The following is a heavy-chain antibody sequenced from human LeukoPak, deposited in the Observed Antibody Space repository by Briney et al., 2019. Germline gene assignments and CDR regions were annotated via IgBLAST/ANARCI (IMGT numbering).Heavy chain of an antibody. J-gene: IGHJ6*02. CDR1: GFTFSSYG. CDR2: ISCDGSNK. CDR3: AKDRRPYYYGMDV. Sequence: GGSLRLSCAASGFTFSSYGMHWVRQAPGKGLECVAVISCDGSNKYYADSVKGRFTVSRDNSKNTLYLQMNSLRAEDTAVYYCAKDRRPYYYGMDVWGQGTTVTVSS. V-gene: IGHV3-30*18.